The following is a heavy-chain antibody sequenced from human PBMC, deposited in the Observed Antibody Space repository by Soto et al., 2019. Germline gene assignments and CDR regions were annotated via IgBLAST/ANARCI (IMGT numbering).Heavy chain of an antibody. Sequence: QVQLVQSGAEVKKPGASVKVSCTAPGYTFTHYAIHWVRHAPGQRLEWMVFINAGSGKTKYSQTFQGRLTFTKDTSASTAYMDRSSLRSEDTAIYYCARGLAADGAWGQGTLVTVSS. CDR3: ARGLAADGA. J-gene: IGHJ5*02. CDR1: GYTFTHYA. D-gene: IGHD6-13*01. CDR2: INAGSGKT. V-gene: IGHV1-3*01.